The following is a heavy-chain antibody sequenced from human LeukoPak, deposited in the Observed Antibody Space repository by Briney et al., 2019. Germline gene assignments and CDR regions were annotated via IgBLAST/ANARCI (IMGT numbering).Heavy chain of an antibody. Sequence: GGSLRLSCAASGFTFSNAWMSWFRQAPGKGLDWVGRIKSKTDGGTTDYAAPVKGRFTISRADSKNTLYLQMNSLKTEDTAVYYCSYYYDSSGYLVNDYWGQGTLVTVSS. CDR3: SYYYDSSGYLVNDY. V-gene: IGHV3-15*01. CDR1: GFTFSNAW. CDR2: IKSKTDGGTT. J-gene: IGHJ4*02. D-gene: IGHD3-22*01.